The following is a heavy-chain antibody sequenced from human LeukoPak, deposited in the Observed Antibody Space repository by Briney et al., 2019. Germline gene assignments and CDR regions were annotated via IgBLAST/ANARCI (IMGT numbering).Heavy chain of an antibody. D-gene: IGHD4-11*01. CDR2: ISAYNGNT. Sequence: ASVKVSCKASGYTFTSYGISWVRQAPGQGLEWMGWISAYNGNTNYAQKFQGRVTMTRDMSTSTVYMELSSLRSEDTAVYYCARGGTVTLDYWGQGTLVTVSS. V-gene: IGHV1-18*01. CDR3: ARGGTVTLDY. J-gene: IGHJ4*02. CDR1: GYTFTSYG.